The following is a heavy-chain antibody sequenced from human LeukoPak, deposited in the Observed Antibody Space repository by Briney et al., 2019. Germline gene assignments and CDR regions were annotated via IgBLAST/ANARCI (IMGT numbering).Heavy chain of an antibody. D-gene: IGHD3-10*01. V-gene: IGHV1-69*05. CDR2: IIPIFGTA. J-gene: IGHJ4*02. CDR3: ASPGLSTMARGFNFDY. CDR1: GGTFSSYT. Sequence: ASVKVSCKASGGTFSSYTISWVRQAPGQGLEWMGRIIPIFGTANYAQKFQGRVTITTDESTSTAYMEPSSLRSEDTAVYYCASPGLSTMARGFNFDYWGQGTLVTVSS.